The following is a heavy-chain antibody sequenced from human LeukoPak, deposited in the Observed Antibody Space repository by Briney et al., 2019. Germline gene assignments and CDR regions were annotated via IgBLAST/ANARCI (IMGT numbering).Heavy chain of an antibody. V-gene: IGHV3-23*01. CDR1: GFTFSSYA. CDR2: ISGSGVST. CDR3: AKDGRYYFDY. J-gene: IGHJ4*02. Sequence: GGSLRLSCAASGFTFSSYAMSWVRKAPGKGLEWVSAISGSGVSTYYAGSVKGRFTISRDNSKNTLYLQMNSLRAEDTAVYYCAKDGRYYFDYWGQGTLVTVSS. D-gene: IGHD1-1*01.